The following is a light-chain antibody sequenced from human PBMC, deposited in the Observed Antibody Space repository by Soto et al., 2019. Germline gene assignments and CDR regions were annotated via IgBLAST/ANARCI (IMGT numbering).Light chain of an antibody. CDR1: QSISTY. V-gene: IGKV1-39*01. J-gene: IGKJ1*01. CDR3: QQSYSSPRT. CDR2: AAP. Sequence: DGQRTPSPCSVSASVGGSVTSTCRASQSISTYLNWYQLKPGNAPKLLLSAAPGFQSEVPSNFSGSGSGTDFTLTISSLQPEDFATYYCQQSYSSPRTFGQGTKVDIK.